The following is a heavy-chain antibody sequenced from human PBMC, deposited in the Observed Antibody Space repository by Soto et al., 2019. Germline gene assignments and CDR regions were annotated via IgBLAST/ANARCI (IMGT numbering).Heavy chain of an antibody. J-gene: IGHJ4*02. CDR1: GFTFDDYA. CDR2: ISWHSAAI. Sequence: GGSLRLSCAASGFTFDDYAMHWVRPAPGKGLEWVAGISWHSAAIGYADSVKGRFTISRDNAKNSLFLQMTSLRSEDTALYYCAKNIGPTVTTRDDYFDYWGQGTPVTVSS. CDR3: AKNIGPTVTTRDDYFDY. V-gene: IGHV3-9*01. D-gene: IGHD4-17*01.